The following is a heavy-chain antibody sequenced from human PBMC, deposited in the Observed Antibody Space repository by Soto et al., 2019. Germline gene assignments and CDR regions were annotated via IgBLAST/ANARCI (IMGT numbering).Heavy chain of an antibody. Sequence: PSETLSLTCTVSTDSIASGGYYWTWIRQHPGKGLEWIGYISHSGTTFYNPSLKSRVIMSEDTAKNQFSLNLNSVTDADTAVYYCARGGNQLAPQVDSWGQGTLVTVSS. J-gene: IGHJ4*02. CDR3: ARGGNQLAPQVDS. CDR2: ISHSGTT. CDR1: TDSIASGGYY. D-gene: IGHD6-6*01. V-gene: IGHV4-31*03.